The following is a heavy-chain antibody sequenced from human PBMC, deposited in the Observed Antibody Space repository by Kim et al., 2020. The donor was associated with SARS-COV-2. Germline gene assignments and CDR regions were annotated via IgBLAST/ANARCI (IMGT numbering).Heavy chain of an antibody. CDR3: AREIRTGTRY. D-gene: IGHD3-10*01. CDR1: GFTFSNYW. V-gene: IGHV3-7*01. Sequence: GGSLRLSCAASGFTFSNYWMSWVRQTPGKGLEWVANIKLDGSEKYYVDSVKGRFTISRDNAKNSLYLQMNSLRAEDTAVYYCAREIRTGTRYWVQGTLVT. CDR2: IKLDGSEK. J-gene: IGHJ4*02.